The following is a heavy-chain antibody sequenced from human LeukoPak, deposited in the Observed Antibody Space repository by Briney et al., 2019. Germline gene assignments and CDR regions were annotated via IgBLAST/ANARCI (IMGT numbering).Heavy chain of an antibody. CDR2: INHSGST. V-gene: IGHV4-34*01. J-gene: IGHJ5*02. D-gene: IGHD6-13*01. CDR1: GGSFSGYY. Sequence: SETLSLTCAVYGGSFSGYYWSWIRQPPGKGLEWIGEINHSGSTNYNPSLKSRVTISVDTSRNQFSLKLSSVTAADTAVYYCAREESSSSAWGQGTLVTVSS. CDR3: AREESSSSA.